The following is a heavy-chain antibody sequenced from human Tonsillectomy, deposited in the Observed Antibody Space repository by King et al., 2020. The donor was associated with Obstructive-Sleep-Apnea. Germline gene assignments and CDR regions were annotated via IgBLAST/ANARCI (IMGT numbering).Heavy chain of an antibody. Sequence: VQLVESGGDLVQPGGSLRLSCAASGFTFSSYAINWVRQAPGKGLEWVSAISGSGVGTYYADSVKGRFTISRDNSKNTLYRQMNSLRAEDTAVYYCAKANYGAGSYSYYYYGMDVWGQGTTVTVSS. CDR2: ISGSGVGT. J-gene: IGHJ6*02. D-gene: IGHD3-10*01. CDR3: AKANYGAGSYSYYYYGMDV. V-gene: IGHV3-23*04. CDR1: GFTFSSYA.